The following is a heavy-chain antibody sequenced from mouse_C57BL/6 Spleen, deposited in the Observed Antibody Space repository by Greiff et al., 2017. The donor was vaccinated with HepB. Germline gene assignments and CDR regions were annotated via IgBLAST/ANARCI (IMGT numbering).Heavy chain of an antibody. J-gene: IGHJ3*01. V-gene: IGHV2-2*01. CDR3: ARGPLHEGFAY. CDR2: IWSGGST. CDR1: GFSLTSYG. Sequence: VKLQESGPGLVQPSQSLSITCTVSGFSLTSYGVHWVRQSPGKGLEWLGVIWSGGSTDYNAAFISRLSISKDNSKSQVFFKMNSLQADDTAIYYCARGPLHEGFAYWGQGTLVTVSA.